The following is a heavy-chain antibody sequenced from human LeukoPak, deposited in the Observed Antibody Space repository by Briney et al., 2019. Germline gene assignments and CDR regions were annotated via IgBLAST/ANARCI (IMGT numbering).Heavy chain of an antibody. D-gene: IGHD2-2*01. CDR2: IIPIFGTA. J-gene: IGHJ5*02. CDR1: GGTFSSYA. CDR3: ARETVVVPAASAGNNWFDP. Sequence: GSSVKVTCKASGGTFSSYAISWVRQAPGQWLEWMGGIIPIFGTANYAQKFQGRVTITTDESTSTAYMELSSLRSEDTAVYYCARETVVVPAASAGNNWFDPWGQGTLVTVSS. V-gene: IGHV1-69*05.